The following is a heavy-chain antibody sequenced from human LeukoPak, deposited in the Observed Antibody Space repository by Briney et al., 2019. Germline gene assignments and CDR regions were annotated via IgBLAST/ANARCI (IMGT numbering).Heavy chain of an antibody. CDR3: ASHPSSIAARPPFDY. CDR2: ISGSGGST. V-gene: IGHV3-23*01. D-gene: IGHD6-6*01. Sequence: GGSLRLSCAASGFTVSNNYINWVRQAPGKGLEWVSAISGSGGSTYYADSVKGRFTISRDNSKNTLYLQMNSLRAEDTAVYYCASHPSSIAARPPFDYWGQGTLVTVSS. CDR1: GFTVSNNY. J-gene: IGHJ4*02.